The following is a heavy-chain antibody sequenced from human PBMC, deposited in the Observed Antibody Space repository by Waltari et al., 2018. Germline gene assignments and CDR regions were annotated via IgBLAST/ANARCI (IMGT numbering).Heavy chain of an antibody. D-gene: IGHD6-19*01. CDR3: AKPNSRYSSCSY. CDR1: GCTVSSYA. CDR2: LGGSVGST. V-gene: IGHV3-23*01. J-gene: IGHJ4*02. Sequence: EVQRMESGGGLVQPGGYLRLPCATSGCTVSSYAMGWGRQDPGKWLEWVSSLGGSVGSTDNAHSVMGRFTISTANTNNTPYRQMKTLSAADTAVSYCAKPNSRYSSCSYWGQGTLVTVSS.